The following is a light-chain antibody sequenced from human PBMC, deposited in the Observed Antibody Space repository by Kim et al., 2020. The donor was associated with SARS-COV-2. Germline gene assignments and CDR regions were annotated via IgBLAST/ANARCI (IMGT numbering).Light chain of an antibody. CDR3: HQYDSSPWT. J-gene: IGKJ1*01. V-gene: IGKV3-20*01. Sequence: EIVLTQSPATLSFSPGERATLSCRASHTMVTNYLAWYQQKPGQGPRLLIYGASSRATGVPDRFSGSGSATDFTLTISGLEPEDFAVYFCHQYDSSPWTFGQGTKVEVK. CDR2: GAS. CDR1: HTMVTNY.